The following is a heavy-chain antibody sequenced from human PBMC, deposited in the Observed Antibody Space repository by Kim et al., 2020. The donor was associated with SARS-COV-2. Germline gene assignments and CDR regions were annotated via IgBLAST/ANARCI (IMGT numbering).Heavy chain of an antibody. CDR3: AKIDLDYGGDK. D-gene: IGHD4-17*01. CDR1: GDSITDYH. V-gene: IGHV4-59*01. Sequence: SETLSLTCTVSGDSITDYHWSWIRQPPGKGLEWIGYVFSKDFTSYNPSLKSRVTISVDTSKNQFSLKLTSVTAADTAVYYCAKIDLDYGGDKWGQGTLVTVSS. CDR2: VFSKDFT. J-gene: IGHJ4*02.